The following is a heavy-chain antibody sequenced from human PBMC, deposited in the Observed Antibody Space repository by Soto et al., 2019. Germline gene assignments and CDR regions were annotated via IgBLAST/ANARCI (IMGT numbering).Heavy chain of an antibody. J-gene: IGHJ4*02. V-gene: IGHV1-2*02. CDR1: GYTFSGYF. CDR3: ARGYYSSSWSVFDY. D-gene: IGHD6-13*01. CDR2: MNPNSGGT. Sequence: QVQLVQSGADVKKPGASVKVSCKTSGYTFSGYFMHWLRQAPGQGLEWMGWMNPNSGGTDYAQHFQGRVSMTWDTSISTAYMELSRLRSDDTAIYYCARGYYSSSWSVFDYWGQGTMVTVSS.